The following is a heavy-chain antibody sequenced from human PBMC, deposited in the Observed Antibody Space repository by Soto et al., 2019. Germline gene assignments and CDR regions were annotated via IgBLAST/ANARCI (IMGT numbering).Heavy chain of an antibody. CDR1: GFTFSDYY. D-gene: IGHD1-26*01. J-gene: IGHJ6*02. V-gene: IGHV3-11*05. CDR2: ISSSSSYT. CDR3: ARDIGSCREDYYGMDV. Sequence: QVQLVESGGGLVKPGGSLRLSCAASGFTFSDYYMSWIRQAPGKGLEWVTYISSSSSYTNYADSVKGRFTISRDNAKNXLYLQMSSLRAEGTAVYYCARDIGSCREDYYGMDVWGQGTTVTVSS.